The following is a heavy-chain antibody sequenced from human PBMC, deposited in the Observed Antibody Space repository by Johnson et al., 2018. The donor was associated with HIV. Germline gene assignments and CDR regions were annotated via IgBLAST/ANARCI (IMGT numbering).Heavy chain of an antibody. D-gene: IGHD6-19*01. V-gene: IGHV3-30*04. CDR3: AKDRAVARWDDFDI. J-gene: IGHJ3*02. CDR1: GFTFSSYA. CDR2: ISYDGSNK. Sequence: QMLLVESGGGVVQPGRSLRLSCAASGFTFSSYAMHWVRQAPGKGLEWVAVISYDGSNKYYADSVKGRFTISRDNAKNSLYLQMSSLRAEDPALYYCAKDRAVARWDDFDIWGQGTMVTVSS.